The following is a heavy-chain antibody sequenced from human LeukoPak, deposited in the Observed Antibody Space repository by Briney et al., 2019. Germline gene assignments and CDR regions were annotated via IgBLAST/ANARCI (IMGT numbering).Heavy chain of an antibody. V-gene: IGHV1-8*01. D-gene: IGHD3-22*01. Sequence: ASVKVSCKASGYTFTSYDINWVRQATGQGLEWMGWMNPNRGNTGYAQKFQGRVSMTMNTCISSAYMDLSSLRSEDTAVYYCASPRGYYDSSGYYYMNAFDIWGQGTMVTVSS. CDR3: ASPRGYYDSSGYYYMNAFDI. CDR1: GYTFTSYD. CDR2: MNPNRGNT. J-gene: IGHJ3*02.